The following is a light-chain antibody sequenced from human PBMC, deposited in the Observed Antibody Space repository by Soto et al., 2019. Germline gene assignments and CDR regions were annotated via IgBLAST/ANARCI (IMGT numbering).Light chain of an antibody. J-gene: IGLJ1*01. CDR3: SSYTDSSNYV. CDR1: SSDIGDYNY. V-gene: IGLV2-8*01. Sequence: QSVLTQPPSASGSPGQSVTFSCTGTSSDIGDYNYVSWYQQHPGKAPKLMIYEVTKRPSGVPDRFSGSKSGNTASLTVSGLQADDEADYYCSSYTDSSNYVFGTGTKVTVL. CDR2: EVT.